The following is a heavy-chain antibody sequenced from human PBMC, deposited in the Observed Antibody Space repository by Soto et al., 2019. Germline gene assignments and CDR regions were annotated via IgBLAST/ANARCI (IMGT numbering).Heavy chain of an antibody. CDR3: ARRVDYVWGSYRYSPYFDY. CDR1: GGSISSYY. CDR2: IYYSGST. D-gene: IGHD3-16*02. J-gene: IGHJ4*02. Sequence: SETLSLTCTVSGGSISSYYWSWIRQPPGKGLEWIRYIYYSGSTNYNPSHKSRVTISVDTSKNQFSLKLSSVTAADTAVYYCARRVDYVWGSYRYSPYFDYWGQGTLVTVSS. V-gene: IGHV4-59*08.